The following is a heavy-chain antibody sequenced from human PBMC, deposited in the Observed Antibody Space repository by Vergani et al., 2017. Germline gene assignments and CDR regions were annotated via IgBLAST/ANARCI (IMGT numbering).Heavy chain of an antibody. J-gene: IGHJ6*03. Sequence: QVQLVQSGAEVKKPGASVKVSCKASGYTFTGYYMHWVRQAPGQGLEWRGRINPNSGGTNYAQKFQGRVTMTRDTSISTAYMELSRLRSDDTAVYYCARDPRYNWNYGYYYYMDVWGKGTTVTVSS. CDR1: GYTFTGYY. D-gene: IGHD1-7*01. V-gene: IGHV1-2*06. CDR2: INPNSGGT. CDR3: ARDPRYNWNYGYYYYMDV.